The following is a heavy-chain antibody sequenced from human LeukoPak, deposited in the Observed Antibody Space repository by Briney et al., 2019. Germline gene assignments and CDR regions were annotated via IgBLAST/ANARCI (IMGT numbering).Heavy chain of an antibody. J-gene: IGHJ4*02. Sequence: GGSLRLSCVASGFTFTTYWMHWVRQAPGKGLVWVSRINGDGSNSNYADSVKGGFTIYRENAKNTLYLQMSGLRAEDTALYYCARTSPTSHFDFWGQGTLVTVSS. CDR2: INGDGSNS. CDR1: GFTFTTYW. CDR3: ARTSPTSHFDF. V-gene: IGHV3-74*01. D-gene: IGHD3-16*01.